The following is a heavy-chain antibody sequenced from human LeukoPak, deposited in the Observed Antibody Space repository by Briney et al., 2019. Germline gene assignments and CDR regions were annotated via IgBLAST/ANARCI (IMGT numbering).Heavy chain of an antibody. CDR3: ARDEYSGSYYYYQH. J-gene: IGHJ1*01. CDR1: GGSISSGSYY. Sequence: PSETLSLTCTVSGGSISSGSYYWSWIRQPAGKVLEWIGRIFRSGSTIYNPSLKSRVTISIDTSKKQFSLKLSSVTAADTAVYYCARDEYSGSYYYYQHWGQGTLVTVSS. D-gene: IGHD1-26*01. CDR2: IFRSGST. V-gene: IGHV4-61*02.